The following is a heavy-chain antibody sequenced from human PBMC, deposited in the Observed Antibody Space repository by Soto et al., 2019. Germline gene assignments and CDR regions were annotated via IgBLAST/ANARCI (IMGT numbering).Heavy chain of an antibody. Sequence: ESGGGVVQPGRSLRLSCAASGFTFSSYAMHWVRQAPGKGLEWVAVISYDGSNKYYADSVKGRFTISRDNSKNTLYLQMNSLRAEDTAVYYCARMASFYCSGGSCYPPYGMDVWGQGTTVTVSS. CDR3: ARMASFYCSGGSCYPPYGMDV. CDR1: GFTFSSYA. J-gene: IGHJ6*02. D-gene: IGHD2-15*01. CDR2: ISYDGSNK. V-gene: IGHV3-30-3*01.